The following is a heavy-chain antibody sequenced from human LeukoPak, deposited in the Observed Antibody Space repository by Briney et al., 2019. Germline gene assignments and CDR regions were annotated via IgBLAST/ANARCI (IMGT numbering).Heavy chain of an antibody. D-gene: IGHD2-2*01. Sequence: GGSLRLSCAASGFTFSDYYMSWIRQAPGKGLEWVSYISSSGSTIYYADSVKGRFTISRDNAKNSLYLQMNSLRAEDTAVYYCAKSNPDIVVVPAAPDYWGQGTLVTVSS. CDR3: AKSNPDIVVVPAAPDY. J-gene: IGHJ4*02. CDR1: GFTFSDYY. V-gene: IGHV3-11*01. CDR2: ISSSGSTI.